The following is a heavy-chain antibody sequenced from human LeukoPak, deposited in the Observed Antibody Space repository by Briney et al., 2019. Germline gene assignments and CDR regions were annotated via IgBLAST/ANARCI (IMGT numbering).Heavy chain of an antibody. D-gene: IGHD5-18*01. V-gene: IGHV4-39*01. J-gene: IGHJ3*02. CDR1: GGSISSSSYY. CDR3: ARRVIQLYAFDI. Sequence: PSETLSLTCTVSGGSISSSSYYWGWIRQPPGKGLEWIGRIYYSGSTYYNPSLKSRVAISVDTSKNQFSLKLSSVSAADTAVYYCARRVIQLYAFDIWGRGTMVTVSS. CDR2: IYYSGST.